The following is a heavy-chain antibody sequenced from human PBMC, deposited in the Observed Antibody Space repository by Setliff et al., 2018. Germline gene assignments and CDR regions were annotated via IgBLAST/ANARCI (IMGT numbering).Heavy chain of an antibody. J-gene: IGHJ6*03. Sequence: VKVSCKASGGTFSSYGISWVRQAPGQGLEWLGGTIPNFGTTNYAQEFQGRVTIITDESTSTAYMELGSLRFEDTAVYYCAREGVDTRSSTDYRYYMDVWGKGTTVTVSS. D-gene: IGHD5-18*01. CDR1: GGTFSSYG. CDR2: TIPNFGTT. V-gene: IGHV1-69*05. CDR3: AREGVDTRSSTDYRYYMDV.